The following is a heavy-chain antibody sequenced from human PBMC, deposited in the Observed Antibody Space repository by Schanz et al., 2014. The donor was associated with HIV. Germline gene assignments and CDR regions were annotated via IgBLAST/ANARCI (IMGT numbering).Heavy chain of an antibody. CDR2: IYSAGTT. Sequence: QLVASGGGLIQPGGSLRLSCVFSGFTVSNNHLSWVRQAPGKGLEWVSIIYSAGTTYYTDSVKGRFTISRDNSKNTLYLQMNSLGAEDTAVYYCAKVAIHSSGWLPFDYWGQGTLVTVSS. J-gene: IGHJ4*02. CDR3: AKVAIHSSGWLPFDY. V-gene: IGHV3-53*01. CDR1: GFTVSNNH. D-gene: IGHD6-19*01.